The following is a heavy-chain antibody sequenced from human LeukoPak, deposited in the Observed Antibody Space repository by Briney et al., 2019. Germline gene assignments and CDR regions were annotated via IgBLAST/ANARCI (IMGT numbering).Heavy chain of an antibody. CDR1: GFTFSSYA. J-gene: IGHJ5*02. CDR2: ISYDGSNK. CDR3: ARDAATYYYDSSGYYYSNWFDP. V-gene: IGHV3-30-3*01. D-gene: IGHD3-22*01. Sequence: GGSLRLSCAASGFTFSSYAMHWVRQAPGKGLEWVAVISYDGSNKYYADSVKGRFTISRDNSKNTLYLQMNSLRAEDTAVYYCARDAATYYYDSSGYYYSNWFDPWGQGTLVTVSS.